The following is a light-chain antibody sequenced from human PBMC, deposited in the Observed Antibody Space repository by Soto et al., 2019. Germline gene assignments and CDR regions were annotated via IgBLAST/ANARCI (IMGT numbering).Light chain of an antibody. CDR3: CSYTTSSTRV. J-gene: IGLJ1*01. Sequence: QSALTQPRSVSGSPGQSVTISCTGTSSDVGGYNYVSWYQQHPGKAPKLMIYEVTNRPSGVSNRFSGSKSGNTASLTISGLQAEDEADYYCCSYTTSSTRVFGSGTKLTVL. CDR1: SSDVGGYNY. V-gene: IGLV2-14*01. CDR2: EVT.